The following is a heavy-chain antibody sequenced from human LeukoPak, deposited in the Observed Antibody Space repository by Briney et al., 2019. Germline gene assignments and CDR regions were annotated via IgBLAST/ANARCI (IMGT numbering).Heavy chain of an antibody. CDR1: GGSFSGYY. CDR2: IYYSGST. V-gene: IGHV4-59*01. Sequence: SETLSLTCAVYGGSFSGYYWSWIRQPPGKGLEWIGYIYYSGSTNYNPSLKSRVTISVDTSKNQFSLKLSSVTAADTAVYYCARAVYSGSYWAYWGQGTLVTVSS. CDR3: ARAVYSGSYWAY. D-gene: IGHD1-26*01. J-gene: IGHJ4*02.